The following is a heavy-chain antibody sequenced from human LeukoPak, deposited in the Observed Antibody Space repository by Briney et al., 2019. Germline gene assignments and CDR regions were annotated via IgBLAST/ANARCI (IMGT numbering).Heavy chain of an antibody. D-gene: IGHD2-15*01. J-gene: IGHJ4*02. CDR2: VFYSGTT. V-gene: IGHV4-59*01. Sequence: SETLSLTCTVSGGSISSYYWNWIRQPPGKGLELIGYVFYSGTTNYNPSLKSRVSMSVDTSRNQFSLKLSSVTAADTAVYYCARVIGYCSGGSCYIFDYWGQGTLVTVSP. CDR3: ARVIGYCSGGSCYIFDY. CDR1: GGSISSYY.